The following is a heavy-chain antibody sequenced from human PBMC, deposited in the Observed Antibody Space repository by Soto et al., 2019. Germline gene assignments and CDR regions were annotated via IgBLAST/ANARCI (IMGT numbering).Heavy chain of an antibody. V-gene: IGHV4-34*01. D-gene: IGHD3-10*01. Sequence: PSETLSLTCAVYGGSFSGYSWSWIRQPPGKGLEWIGEINPSGSTNYNPSLKSRITISVDTSKNQFSLKLSSVTAADTAVYYCARGPIYYGSGSYYPVGYGMDVWGQGTTVTVSS. CDR1: GGSFSGYS. J-gene: IGHJ6*02. CDR3: ARGPIYYGSGSYYPVGYGMDV. CDR2: INPSGST.